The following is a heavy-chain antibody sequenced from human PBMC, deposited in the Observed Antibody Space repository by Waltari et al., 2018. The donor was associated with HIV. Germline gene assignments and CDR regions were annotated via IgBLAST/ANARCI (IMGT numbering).Heavy chain of an antibody. V-gene: IGHV3-74*01. CDR3: ARENTMTYYDALDI. CDR2: ISSDGSTT. Sequence: EVQLVESGGGLVQPGGSLRLSCEAYGSTSTSYWMHWVRQAPGKGLLWVSCISSDGSTTNYADSVKGRLTISRDNAKNTLYLQMNSLRADDTAVYYCARENTMTYYDALDIWGQGTMVTVSS. D-gene: IGHD4-17*01. J-gene: IGHJ3*02. CDR1: GSTSTSYW.